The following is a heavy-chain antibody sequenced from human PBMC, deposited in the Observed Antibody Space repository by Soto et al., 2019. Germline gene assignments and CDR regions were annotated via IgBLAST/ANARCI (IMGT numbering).Heavy chain of an antibody. CDR3: FLTGLDTFDI. CDR1: GFTFSAYG. Sequence: QVQLVESGGGVVQPGRSLRLSCAASGFTFSAYGMHWLRQAPCKGLEWVAIISHDGSNKYYKDSVKGRFTISRDNYQNTLFLQMNSLTSEDTAVSYCFLTGLDTFDIWGQGTSVTVSS. D-gene: IGHD3-9*01. J-gene: IGHJ3*02. CDR2: ISHDGSNK. V-gene: IGHV3-30*03.